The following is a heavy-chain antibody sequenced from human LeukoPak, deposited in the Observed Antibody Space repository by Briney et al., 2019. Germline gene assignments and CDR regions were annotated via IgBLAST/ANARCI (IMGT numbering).Heavy chain of an antibody. Sequence: GGSLRLSCAASGFTFSSYSMNWVRQAPGEGLEWVSYISSSSSTIYYADSVKGRFTISRDNAKNSLYLQMNSLRAEDTAVYYCARICTGYFSGPYSYYYYMDVWGKGTTVTVSS. CDR1: GFTFSSYS. CDR2: ISSSSSTI. V-gene: IGHV3-48*04. D-gene: IGHD2/OR15-2a*01. J-gene: IGHJ6*03. CDR3: ARICTGYFSGPYSYYYYMDV.